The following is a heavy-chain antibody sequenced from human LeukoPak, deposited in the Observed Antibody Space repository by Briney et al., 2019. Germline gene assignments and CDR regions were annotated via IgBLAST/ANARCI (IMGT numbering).Heavy chain of an antibody. CDR1: GGSFSGYY. CDR2: INHSGST. D-gene: IGHD2-2*01. V-gene: IGHV4-34*01. Sequence: SETLSFTCAVYGGSFSGYYWSWIRQPRGKGLEWIGEINHSGSTNYNPSLKSRVTISVDTSKNQFSLKLSSATAADTAVYYCASACSSTSCYVDYYGMDVWGQGTTVTVSS. CDR3: ASACSSTSCYVDYYGMDV. J-gene: IGHJ6*02.